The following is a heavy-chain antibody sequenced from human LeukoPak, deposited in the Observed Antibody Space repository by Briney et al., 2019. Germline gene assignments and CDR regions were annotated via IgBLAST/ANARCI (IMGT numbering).Heavy chain of an antibody. V-gene: IGHV5-51*01. J-gene: IGHJ4*02. CDR2: IYPGDSDT. CDR3: ARRLAAAGAIDY. CDR1: GYSFTSYW. Sequence: GESLNISCKGSGYSFTSYWIGWVRQMPGKGLEWMGIIYPGDSDTRYSPSFQGQVTISAHKAISTAYLQWSSLKASDTAMYFCARRLAAAGAIDYWGKGTLVTVSS. D-gene: IGHD6-13*01.